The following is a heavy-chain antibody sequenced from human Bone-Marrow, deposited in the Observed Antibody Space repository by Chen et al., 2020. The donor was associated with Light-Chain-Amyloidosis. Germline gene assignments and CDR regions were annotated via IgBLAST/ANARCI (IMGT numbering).Heavy chain of an antibody. CDR2: INPDGGST. V-gene: IGHV1-46*01. D-gene: IGHD4-17*01. Sequence: QVQLVQSGAEVKKPGASVKVSCKASGYTFPNHYIHWVRQAPGQGREWMGIINPDGGSTSYAQKFQGRVTMTRDTSATSVYMELSSLRSDDTAVYYCARGRRTVTTQYFDYWGQGTLVTVSS. CDR3: ARGRRTVTTQYFDY. J-gene: IGHJ4*02. CDR1: GYTFPNHY.